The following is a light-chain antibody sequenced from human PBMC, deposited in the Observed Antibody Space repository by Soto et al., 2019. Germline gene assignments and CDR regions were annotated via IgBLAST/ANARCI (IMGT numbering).Light chain of an antibody. CDR2: GAS. Sequence: EIVMTQSPATLSVSPGERATLSCRASQSVSSNLAWYQQKPGQAPRLLIYGASTRATGIPARFSGSGSGTEFTLTISSLQSEDFAVYHCQQYNNWQCTFGQGTKLEIK. J-gene: IGKJ2*02. CDR1: QSVSSN. CDR3: QQYNNWQCT. V-gene: IGKV3-15*01.